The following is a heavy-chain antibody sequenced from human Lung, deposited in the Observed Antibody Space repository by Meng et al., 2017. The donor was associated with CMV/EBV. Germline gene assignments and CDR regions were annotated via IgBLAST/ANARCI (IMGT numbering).Heavy chain of an antibody. Sequence: SVXVSXXASGGTFSSYAISWVRQAPGQGLEWMGGIIPILGVANYAQKFQGRVTITADKSTSTAYMELSSLRSEDTAVYYCARRYCSGGSCYKQVDYWGQGTLVXVSS. V-gene: IGHV1-69*10. J-gene: IGHJ4*02. D-gene: IGHD2-15*01. CDR2: IIPILGVA. CDR1: GGTFSSYA. CDR3: ARRYCSGGSCYKQVDY.